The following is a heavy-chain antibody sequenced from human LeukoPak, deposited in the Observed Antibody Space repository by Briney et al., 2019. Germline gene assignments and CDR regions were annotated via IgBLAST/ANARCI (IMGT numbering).Heavy chain of an antibody. CDR2: IIPILGIA. Sequence: ASVKVSCKASGGTFSSYAISWARQAPGQGLEWMGRIIPILGIANYAQKFQGRVTITADKSTSTAYMELSSLRSEDTAVYYCASGYCSGGSCYGFDPWGQGTLVTVSS. D-gene: IGHD2-15*01. CDR1: GGTFSSYA. J-gene: IGHJ5*02. V-gene: IGHV1-69*04. CDR3: ASGYCSGGSCYGFDP.